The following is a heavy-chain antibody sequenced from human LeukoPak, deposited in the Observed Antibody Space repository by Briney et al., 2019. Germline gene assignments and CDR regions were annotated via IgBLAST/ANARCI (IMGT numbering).Heavy chain of an antibody. CDR3: AKGGSSGRRYFDL. J-gene: IGHJ2*01. CDR1: GFAFSSSA. D-gene: IGHD6-13*01. CDR2: ISGSAGST. V-gene: IGHV3-23*01. Sequence: GGSLRLSCAVSGFAFSSSAMNWVRRAPGKGLEWVSLISGSAGSTYYADSVKGRFTISRDNSKNTVYLQMNSLRADDTAVYYCAKGGSSGRRYFDLWGRGALVTVSS.